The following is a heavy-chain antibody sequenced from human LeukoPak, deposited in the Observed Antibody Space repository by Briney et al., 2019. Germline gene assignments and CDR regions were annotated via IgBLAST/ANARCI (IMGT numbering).Heavy chain of an antibody. J-gene: IGHJ4*02. Sequence: GGSLRLSCAASGFSFSRHAMNWVRQAPGKGLEWISHISGGSDIIEYADSVRGRFTISRDNGRGSLYLQMNSLRVEDTAVYYCARYGSGRNYIDPFDFWGQGALVTVSS. V-gene: IGHV3-48*01. D-gene: IGHD3-10*01. CDR2: ISGGSDII. CDR1: GFSFSRHA. CDR3: ARYGSGRNYIDPFDF.